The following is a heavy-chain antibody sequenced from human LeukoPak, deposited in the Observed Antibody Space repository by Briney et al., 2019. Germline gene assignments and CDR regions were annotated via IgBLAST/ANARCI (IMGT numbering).Heavy chain of an antibody. J-gene: IGHJ4*02. V-gene: IGHV3-74*01. CDR2: INSDGSST. CDR1: GFTFSSYW. CDR3: ARASWVYYGSGSDFDY. Sequence: GGSLRLSCAASGFTFSSYWMHWVRQAPGKGLVCVSRINSDGSSTSYADSVKGRFTISRDNAKNTLYLQMNSLRAEDTAVYYCARASWVYYGSGSDFDYWGQGTLVTVSS. D-gene: IGHD3-10*01.